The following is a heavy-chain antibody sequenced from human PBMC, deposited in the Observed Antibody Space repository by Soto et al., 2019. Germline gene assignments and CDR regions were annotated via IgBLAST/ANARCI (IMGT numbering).Heavy chain of an antibody. CDR1: GVSIGSPNW. CDR2: MWPSGGT. V-gene: IGHV4-4*02. CDR3: ARCLHCSNGGRLDP. D-gene: IGHD2-8*01. Sequence: SETLSLTCAVSGVSIGSPNWWTWVRQAPGKGLEWIGEMWPSGGTTYNPSLRNRVTISVDNSKNHLSLTLTSVTAADTAIYYCARCLHCSNGGRLDPWGQGALVTVSS. J-gene: IGHJ5*02.